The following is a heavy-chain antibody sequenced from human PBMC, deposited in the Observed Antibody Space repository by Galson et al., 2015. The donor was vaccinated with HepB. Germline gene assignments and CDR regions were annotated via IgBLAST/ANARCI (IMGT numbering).Heavy chain of an antibody. Sequence: SLRLSCAASGFTFSSYAMSWVRQAPGKGLEWVSAISGSGGSTYYADSVKGRFTISRDNSKNTLYLQMNSLRAEDTAVYYCAKLGENWGLPFLLYYFDYWGQGTLVTVSS. D-gene: IGHD7-27*01. CDR2: ISGSGGST. CDR1: GFTFSSYA. J-gene: IGHJ4*02. V-gene: IGHV3-23*01. CDR3: AKLGENWGLPFLLYYFDY.